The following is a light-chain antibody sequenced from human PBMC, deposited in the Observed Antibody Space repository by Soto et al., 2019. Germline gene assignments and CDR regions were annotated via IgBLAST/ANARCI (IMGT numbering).Light chain of an antibody. Sequence: EIVLTQSPGTLSLSPGERATLSCRASQSVNSIYLAWYQQKPGQAPRLLIYGASSRATGIPDRFSGSGSGTDVTLTISRLEPEDFAGYYCQQYSSSPWTVGQGTKVEIK. J-gene: IGKJ1*01. CDR3: QQYSSSPWT. V-gene: IGKV3-20*01. CDR1: QSVNSIY. CDR2: GAS.